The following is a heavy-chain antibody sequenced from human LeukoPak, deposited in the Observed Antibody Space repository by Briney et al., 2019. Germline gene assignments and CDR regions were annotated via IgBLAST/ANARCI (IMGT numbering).Heavy chain of an antibody. J-gene: IGHJ4*02. CDR3: AKGVTYYYDSSGYVPDY. CDR2: ISSSSSYI. CDR1: GFTFDDYA. D-gene: IGHD3-22*01. Sequence: GGSLRLSCAASGFTFDDYAMHWVRQAPGKGLEWVSSISSSSSYIYYADSVKGRFTISRDNAKNSLYLQMNSLRAEDTALYYCAKGVTYYYDSSGYVPDYWGQGTLVTVSS. V-gene: IGHV3-21*04.